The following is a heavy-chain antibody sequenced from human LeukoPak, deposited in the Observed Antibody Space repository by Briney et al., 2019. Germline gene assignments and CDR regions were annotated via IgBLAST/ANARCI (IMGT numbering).Heavy chain of an antibody. Sequence: GGSLRLSCAASGFTFSSYGMHWVRQAPGKGLEWVAVISYDGSNKYYADSVKGRFTISRDNSKNTLYLQMNSLRAEDTAVYYRAKGLRGYYDSNWFDPWGQGTLVTVSS. CDR1: GFTFSSYG. V-gene: IGHV3-30*18. J-gene: IGHJ5*02. D-gene: IGHD3-22*01. CDR2: ISYDGSNK. CDR3: AKGLRGYYDSNWFDP.